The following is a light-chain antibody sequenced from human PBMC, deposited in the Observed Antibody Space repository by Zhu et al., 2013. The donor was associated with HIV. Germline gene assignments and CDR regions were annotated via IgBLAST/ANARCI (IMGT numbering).Light chain of an antibody. CDR2: GAS. V-gene: IGKV3-20*01. J-gene: IGKJ4*01. CDR3: QQYGSSPLT. CDR1: QSVSSSI. Sequence: EIVLTQSPGTLSLSPGERVTLSCRASQSVSSSILAWYQQKPGQAPRLFIYGASSRATGIPDRFSGSGSGTDFTLTISRLEPEDFAVYYCQQYGSSPLTFGGGTTVEIK.